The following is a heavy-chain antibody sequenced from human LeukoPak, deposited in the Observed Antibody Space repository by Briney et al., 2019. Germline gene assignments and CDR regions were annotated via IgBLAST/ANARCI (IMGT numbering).Heavy chain of an antibody. Sequence: KPSETLSLTCTVSGGSISSGGYYWSWIRQHPGKGLEWIGYIYYSGSTYYNPSLKSRVTISVDTSKNQFSLKLSSVTAADTAVYYCASKYYYDSSGYKVRAFDIWGQGTMVTVSS. J-gene: IGHJ3*02. D-gene: IGHD3-22*01. CDR1: GGSISSGGYY. CDR3: ASKYYYDSSGYKVRAFDI. V-gene: IGHV4-31*03. CDR2: IYYSGST.